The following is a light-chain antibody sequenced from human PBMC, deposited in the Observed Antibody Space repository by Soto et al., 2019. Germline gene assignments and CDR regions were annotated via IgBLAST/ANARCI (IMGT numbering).Light chain of an antibody. Sequence: EIVLTQSPDILSLSPGDRATLSCRASQSVRNNYLAWYQQTPGQAPRPLLYAASNRAPGCPDRFSGSASGTDFTLTNSILEPEYFAVYYCQQYGSSPWTFGQGTQVEIK. CDR3: QQYGSSPWT. CDR2: AAS. CDR1: QSVRNNY. J-gene: IGKJ1*01. V-gene: IGKV3-20*01.